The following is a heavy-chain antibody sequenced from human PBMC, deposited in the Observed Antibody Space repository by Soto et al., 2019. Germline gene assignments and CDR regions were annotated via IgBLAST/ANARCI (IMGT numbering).Heavy chain of an antibody. CDR2: INHSGST. D-gene: IGHD1-26*01. Sequence: SETLSLTCAVYGGSFSGYYWSWIRQPPGKGLEWIGEINHSGSTNYNPSLKSRVTISVDTSKNQFSLKLSSVTAADTAVYYCASGSYDVRGSYREPFDYWGQGTLVTVSS. CDR1: GGSFSGYY. J-gene: IGHJ4*02. CDR3: ASGSYDVRGSYREPFDY. V-gene: IGHV4-34*01.